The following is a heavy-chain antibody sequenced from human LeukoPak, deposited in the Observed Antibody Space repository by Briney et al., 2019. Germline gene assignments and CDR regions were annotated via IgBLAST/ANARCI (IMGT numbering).Heavy chain of an antibody. CDR3: ARKAVVYDNWFDP. CDR2: IYYSGST. J-gene: IGHJ5*02. CDR1: GGFISSYY. D-gene: IGHD2-8*02. Sequence: SETLSLTCTVSGGFISSYYWSWIRQPPGKGLEYIGYIYYSGSTNYNPSLKSRVTISVDTSKNQFSLKLSSVTAADTAVYYCARKAVVYDNWFDPWGQGTLVTVSS. V-gene: IGHV4-59*01.